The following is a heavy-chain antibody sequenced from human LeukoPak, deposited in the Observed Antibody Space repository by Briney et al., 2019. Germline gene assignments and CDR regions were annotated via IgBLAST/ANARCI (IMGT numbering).Heavy chain of an antibody. D-gene: IGHD3-22*01. V-gene: IGHV1-8*01. CDR3: ATYYDSSGYYLN. CDR1: GYTFTSYD. CDR2: MNPNSGNT. Sequence: ASVKVSCKASGYTFTSYDINWVRQATGQGLEWMRWMNPNSGNTGYAQKFQGRVTMTRNTSISTAYMELSSLRSEDTAVYYCATYYDSSGYYLNWGQGTLVTVSS. J-gene: IGHJ4*02.